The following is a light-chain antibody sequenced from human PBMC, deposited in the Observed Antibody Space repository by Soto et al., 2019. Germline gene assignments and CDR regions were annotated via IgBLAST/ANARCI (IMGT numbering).Light chain of an antibody. V-gene: IGKV3-20*01. CDR2: GTS. J-gene: IGKJ1*01. CDR3: QQYSRSPWT. CDR1: QSVSSSF. Sequence: EIVLTQSPGTLYLSPGERATLSCRASQSVSSSFLAWYQQKPDQAPRHLIYGTSNRATGIPDRFSGSASGTDFTLTITRLEPEDFAVYYCQQYSRSPWTFGQGTRVDIK.